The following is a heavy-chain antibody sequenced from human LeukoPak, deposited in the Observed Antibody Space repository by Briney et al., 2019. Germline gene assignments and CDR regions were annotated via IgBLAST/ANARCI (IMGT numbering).Heavy chain of an antibody. Sequence: PGGSLRLSCAASGFTFTSYAMSWVRQAPGKGQEWVSALSGDGGSTYYADSVKGRFTISRDYSKNTLYLQMNSLRAEDTAVYYCAAAYFGVDQYYYGMDVWGQGTTVTVSS. V-gene: IGHV3-23*01. CDR2: LSGDGGST. CDR3: AAAYFGVDQYYYGMDV. CDR1: GFTFTSYA. D-gene: IGHD3-3*01. J-gene: IGHJ6*02.